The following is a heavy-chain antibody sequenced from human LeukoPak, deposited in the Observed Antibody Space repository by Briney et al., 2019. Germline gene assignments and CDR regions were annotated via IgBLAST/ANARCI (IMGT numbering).Heavy chain of an antibody. Sequence: SSETLSLTCTVSGGSISSSSYDWGWIRQPPGKGLEWIGSIYYSGSTYYNPSLRSRGTISVDTSKNQCSLKLSSVTAADTAVSYCASDGWELLRWFDPWGQGTLVTVSS. CDR3: ASDGWELLRWFDP. J-gene: IGHJ5*02. D-gene: IGHD1-26*01. CDR2: IYYSGST. V-gene: IGHV4-39*07. CDR1: GGSISSSSYD.